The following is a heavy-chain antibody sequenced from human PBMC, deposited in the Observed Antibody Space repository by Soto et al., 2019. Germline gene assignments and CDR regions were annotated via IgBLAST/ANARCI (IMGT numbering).Heavy chain of an antibody. CDR1: GFTFSSYG. CDR3: ARGLTMIVAGGAFDI. D-gene: IGHD3-22*01. J-gene: IGHJ3*02. Sequence: QVQLVESGGGVVQPGRSLRLSCAASGFTFSSYGMHWVRQAPGKGLEWVAVIWYDGSNKYYADSVKGRFTISRDNSKNTLYLQMNSLRAEDTAVYYCARGLTMIVAGGAFDIWGQGTMVTVSS. CDR2: IWYDGSNK. V-gene: IGHV3-33*01.